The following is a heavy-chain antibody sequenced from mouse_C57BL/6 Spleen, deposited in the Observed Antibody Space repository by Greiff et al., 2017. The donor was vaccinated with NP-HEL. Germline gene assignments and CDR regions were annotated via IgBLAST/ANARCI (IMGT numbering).Heavy chain of an antibody. CDR1: GFTFSSYG. V-gene: IGHV5-6*02. Sequence: DVKLVESGGDLVKPGGSLKLSCAASGFTFSSYGMSWVRQTPDKRLEWVATISSGGSYTYYPDSVKGRFTISRDNAKNTLYLQMSSLKSEDTAMYYCARFYDYGRYFDVWGTGTTVTVSS. CDR3: ARFYDYGRYFDV. CDR2: ISSGGSYT. J-gene: IGHJ1*03. D-gene: IGHD2-4*01.